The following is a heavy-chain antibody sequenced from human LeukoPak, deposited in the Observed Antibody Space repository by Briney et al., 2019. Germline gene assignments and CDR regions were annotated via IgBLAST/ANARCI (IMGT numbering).Heavy chain of an antibody. J-gene: IGHJ3*02. CDR2: IYPGDSDT. V-gene: IGHV5-51*01. D-gene: IGHD2-15*01. CDR3: ARLDRYCNGNTCFPDAFDI. CDR1: GYSFTSYW. Sequence: MTGESLKISCKGSGYSFTSYWIGWVRQMPGKGLEWMGIIYPGDSDTRYSPSFQGQVTISADKSISTAYLQWSSLKASDTAMYYCARLDRYCNGNTCFPDAFDIWGQGTMVTVSS.